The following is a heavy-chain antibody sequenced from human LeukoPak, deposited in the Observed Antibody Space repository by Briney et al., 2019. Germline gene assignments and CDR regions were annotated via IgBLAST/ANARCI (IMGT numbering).Heavy chain of an antibody. Sequence: PSETLSLTCSVSGGSISSYYWSWIRQPPGKGLEWIGYIYYSGSTNYNPSLKSRVTISVDTSKNQFSLKLSSVTAAETAVYYGARQLELGMHWYFDLWGRGTLVTVSS. CDR2: IYYSGST. CDR3: ARQLELGMHWYFDL. D-gene: IGHD7-27*01. CDR1: GGSISSYY. V-gene: IGHV4-59*08. J-gene: IGHJ2*01.